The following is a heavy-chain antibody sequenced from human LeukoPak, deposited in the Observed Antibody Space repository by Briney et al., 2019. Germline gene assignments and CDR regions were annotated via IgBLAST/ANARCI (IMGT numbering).Heavy chain of an antibody. CDR3: ARGLRIFGQY. V-gene: IGHV1-2*02. Sequence: GASVKVSCKASGYTFTGYYMHWVRQAPGQGLEWMGWINPNSGATNFAQKFQGGVTMTRDTSISTAYLELSRLRSEDTAVYYCARGLRIFGQYWGQGTLVTVSS. CDR1: GYTFTGYY. D-gene: IGHD2-15*01. J-gene: IGHJ4*02. CDR2: INPNSGAT.